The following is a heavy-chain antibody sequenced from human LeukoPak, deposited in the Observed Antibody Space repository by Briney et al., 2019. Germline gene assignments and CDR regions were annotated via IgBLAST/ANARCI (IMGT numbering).Heavy chain of an antibody. V-gene: IGHV4-4*02. CDR2: IYHSGST. J-gene: IGHJ3*02. CDR1: GGSISSSNW. Sequence: SGTLSLTCAVSGGSISSSNWWSWVRQPPGKGLEWIGEIYHSGSTNYNPSLKSRVTISVDKSKDQFSLKLSSVTAADTAVYYCARVAYMITFGGVIATHAFDIWGQGTMVTVSS. CDR3: ARVAYMITFGGVIATHAFDI. D-gene: IGHD3-16*02.